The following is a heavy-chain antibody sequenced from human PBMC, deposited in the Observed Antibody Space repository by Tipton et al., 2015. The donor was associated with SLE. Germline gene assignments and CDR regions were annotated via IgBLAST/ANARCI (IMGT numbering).Heavy chain of an antibody. Sequence: LRLSCTVSGGSISSSSYYWGWIRQPPGKGLEWIGSIYYSGSTYYNPSLKSRVTISVDTSKNQFSLKLSSVTAADTAVYYCASGGSPLGMDVWGQGTTVTVSS. J-gene: IGHJ6*02. CDR1: GGSISSSSYY. V-gene: IGHV4-39*07. CDR3: ASGGSPLGMDV. CDR2: IYYSGST. D-gene: IGHD3-16*01.